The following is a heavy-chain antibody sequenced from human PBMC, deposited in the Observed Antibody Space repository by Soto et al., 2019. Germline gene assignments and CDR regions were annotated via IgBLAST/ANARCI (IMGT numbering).Heavy chain of an antibody. CDR1: GFTFNIYG. J-gene: IGHJ4*02. CDR2: ISYDGSNQ. Sequence: VKLVESGGGVVQPGGSLRLSCAASGFTFNIYGMHWVRQAPDKGLEWVALISYDGSNQYDADSVKGRFTISRDNSKNMLFLQMNSLRAHDTAVYYCAKDQASGQGSFDSWGQGTLVTVSS. V-gene: IGHV3-30*18. CDR3: AKDQASGQGSFDS.